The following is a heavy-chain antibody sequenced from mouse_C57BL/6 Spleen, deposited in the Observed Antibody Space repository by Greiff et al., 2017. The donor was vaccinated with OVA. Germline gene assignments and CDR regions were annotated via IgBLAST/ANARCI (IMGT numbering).Heavy chain of an antibody. D-gene: IGHD2-1*01. CDR2: IYPGSGST. J-gene: IGHJ3*01. CDR1: GYTFTSYW. V-gene: IGHV1-55*01. Sequence: VQLQQPGAELVKPGASVKMSCKASGYTFTSYWITWVKQRPGQGLAWIGDIYPGSGSTNYNEKFKSKATLTVDTSSSTAYMQLSSLTSEDSAVYYCARRARGNFWFAYWGQGTLVTVSA. CDR3: ARRARGNFWFAY.